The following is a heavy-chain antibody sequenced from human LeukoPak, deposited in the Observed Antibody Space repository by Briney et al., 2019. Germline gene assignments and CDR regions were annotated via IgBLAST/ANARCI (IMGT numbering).Heavy chain of an antibody. CDR1: GYTFTGYY. Sequence: GASVKVSCKASGYTFTGYYMHWVRQAPGQGLEWMGWINPNSDGTNYAQKFQGRVTMTRDTSISTAYMELSRLRSEDTAVYYCARWESRTYYYDSSGLTGGRKGLDYWGQGTLVTVSS. CDR2: INPNSDGT. J-gene: IGHJ4*02. D-gene: IGHD3-22*01. CDR3: ARWESRTYYYDSSGLTGGRKGLDY. V-gene: IGHV1-2*02.